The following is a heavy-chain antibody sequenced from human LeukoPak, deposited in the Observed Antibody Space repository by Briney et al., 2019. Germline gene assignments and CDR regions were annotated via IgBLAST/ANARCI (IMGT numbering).Heavy chain of an antibody. J-gene: IGHJ2*01. CDR1: RFTFDDYA. CDR2: ISWDIGSV. D-gene: IGHD2-8*01. CDR3: AKDIMAAAYWYFDL. V-gene: IGHV3-9*01. Sequence: GRSLRLSCAASRFTFDDYAMQWIRQVPGKGLEWVSAISWDIGSVVYADSVKGRFTTSRANAKNSLYLRMSSLKAEDPALYECAKDIMAAAYWYFDLWGRGTQVTVSS.